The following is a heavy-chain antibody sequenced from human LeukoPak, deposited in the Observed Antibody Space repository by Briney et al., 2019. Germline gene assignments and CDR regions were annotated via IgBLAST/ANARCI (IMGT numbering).Heavy chain of an antibody. CDR1: GGTFSSYA. Sequence: EASVKVSCKASGGTFSSYAISWVRQAPGQGLEWMGRIIPILGIANYAQKSQGRVTITADKSTSTAYMELSSLRSEDTAVYYCARVYGSGSSYWFDPWGQGTLVTVSS. CDR2: IIPILGIA. CDR3: ARVYGSGSSYWFDP. V-gene: IGHV1-69*04. D-gene: IGHD3-10*01. J-gene: IGHJ5*02.